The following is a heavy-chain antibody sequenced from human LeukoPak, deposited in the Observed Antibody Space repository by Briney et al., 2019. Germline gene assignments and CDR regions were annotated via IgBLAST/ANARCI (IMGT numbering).Heavy chain of an antibody. CDR2: FDPEDGET. V-gene: IGHV1-24*01. Sequence: ASVKVSCKVSGYTLTELSMHWVRQAPGKGLEWMGGFDPEDGETIYAQKFQGRVTITADESTSTAYMELSSLRSEDTAVYYCARVGRLQLEEWFDPWGQGTLVTVSS. CDR3: ARVGRLQLEEWFDP. J-gene: IGHJ5*02. CDR1: GYTLTELS. D-gene: IGHD5-24*01.